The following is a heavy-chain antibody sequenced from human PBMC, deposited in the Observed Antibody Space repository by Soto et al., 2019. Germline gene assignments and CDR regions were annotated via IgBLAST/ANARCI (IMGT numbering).Heavy chain of an antibody. J-gene: IGHJ5*02. CDR1: GGSISSYY. CDR2: IYYAGST. Sequence: SETLSLTCTVSGGSISSYYWSWIRQPPGKGLEWIGYIYYAGSTKYNPSLNSRVTISVDTSKNQFSLKLSSVTAADTAVYYCARDSNSQNWFDPWGQGALVTVSS. CDR3: ARDSNSQNWFDP. D-gene: IGHD3-3*02. V-gene: IGHV4-59*01.